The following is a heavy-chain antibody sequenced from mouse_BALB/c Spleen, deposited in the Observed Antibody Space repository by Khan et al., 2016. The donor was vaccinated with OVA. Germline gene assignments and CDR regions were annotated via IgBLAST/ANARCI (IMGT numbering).Heavy chain of an antibody. CDR2: INTYTGEP. V-gene: IGHV9-3-1*01. Sequence: QIQLVQSGPELKNPGETVRISCKASGYPFTKNGMNWVKQTPGKGLKWMGWINTYTGEPAYADDFKGRFAFSLETSASTAYLQISNLKNEDTATLFCARVGYSGTMDYWGQGTSVTVSS. CDR3: ARVGYSGTMDY. J-gene: IGHJ4*01. CDR1: GYPFTKNG. D-gene: IGHD2-3*01.